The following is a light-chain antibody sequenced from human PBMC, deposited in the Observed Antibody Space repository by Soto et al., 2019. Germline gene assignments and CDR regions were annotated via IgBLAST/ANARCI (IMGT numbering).Light chain of an antibody. J-gene: IGKJ1*01. V-gene: IGKV1-27*01. Sequence: PSQGISNYLAWYQRKPGKAPKVLIFAASTLQSGVPSRFSGSGAVTGFTLTISSLQPEDVETYSCQHYNSYTEAFGQGTKVDIK. CDR3: QHYNSYTEA. CDR2: AAS. CDR1: QGISNY.